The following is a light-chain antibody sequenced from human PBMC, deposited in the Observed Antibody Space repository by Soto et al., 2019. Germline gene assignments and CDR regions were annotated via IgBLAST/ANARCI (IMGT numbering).Light chain of an antibody. CDR3: QHYNSYSEA. V-gene: IGKV1-5*01. CDR1: QGISSY. J-gene: IGKJ1*01. CDR2: DAS. Sequence: DIQLTLSPSILSASVGDRVTITCRASQGISSYLAWYQQKPGKAPKLLIYDASSLESGVPSRFSGSGSGTEFTLTISSLQPDDFATYYCQHYNSYSEAFGQGTKVDIK.